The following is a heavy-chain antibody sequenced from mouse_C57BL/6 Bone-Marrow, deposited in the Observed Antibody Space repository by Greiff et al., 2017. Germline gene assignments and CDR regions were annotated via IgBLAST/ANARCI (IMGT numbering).Heavy chain of an antibody. D-gene: IGHD1-1*01. J-gene: IGHJ1*03. CDR1: GFNIKDDY. V-gene: IGHV14-4*01. Sequence: EVQLKESGAELVRPGASVKLSCTASGFNIKDDYMHWVKQRPEQGLEWIGWIDPENGDTEYASKFQGKATITADTTSNTAYLQLSSLTSEDTAVYYCTTGLMGSSTRYFDVWGTGTTVTVSS. CDR2: IDPENGDT. CDR3: TTGLMGSSTRYFDV.